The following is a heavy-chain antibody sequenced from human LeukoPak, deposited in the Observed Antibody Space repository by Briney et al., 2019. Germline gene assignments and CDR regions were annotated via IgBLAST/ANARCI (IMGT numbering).Heavy chain of an antibody. D-gene: IGHD3-10*01. J-gene: IGHJ5*02. Sequence: SVKVSCKASGGTFSSYAISWVRQAPGQGLEWMGGIIPIFGTANYAQKFQGRVTITADESTSTAYMELSSLRSEDTAVYCCASSLGEVDWFDPWGQGTLVTVSS. CDR2: IIPIFGTA. CDR3: ASSLGEVDWFDP. V-gene: IGHV1-69*01. CDR1: GGTFSSYA.